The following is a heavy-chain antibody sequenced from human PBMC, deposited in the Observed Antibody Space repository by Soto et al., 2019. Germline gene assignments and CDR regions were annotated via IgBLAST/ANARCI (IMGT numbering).Heavy chain of an antibody. CDR3: ARAPAATFGEMDV. Sequence: ASVKVSCKASGYTFTSYYMHWVRQAPGQGLEWMGIINPSGGSTSYAQRFQGRVTMTRDTSTSTVYMELSSLRSEDTAVYYCARAPAATFGEMDVWGQGTTVTVSS. J-gene: IGHJ6*02. D-gene: IGHD2-15*01. CDR1: GYTFTSYY. V-gene: IGHV1-46*01. CDR2: INPSGGST.